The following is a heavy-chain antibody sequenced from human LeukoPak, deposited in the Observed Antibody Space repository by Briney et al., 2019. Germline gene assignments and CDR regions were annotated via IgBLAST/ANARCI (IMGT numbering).Heavy chain of an antibody. D-gene: IGHD3-22*01. Sequence: SVKVSCKASGGTISSYAISWVRQAPGQGLEWMGGIIPIFGTANYAQKFQGRVTITADESTSTAYMELSSLRSEDTAVYYCARDRDYYDSTYDAFDIWGQGTMVTVSS. CDR1: GGTISSYA. CDR3: ARDRDYYDSTYDAFDI. CDR2: IIPIFGTA. V-gene: IGHV1-69*01. J-gene: IGHJ3*02.